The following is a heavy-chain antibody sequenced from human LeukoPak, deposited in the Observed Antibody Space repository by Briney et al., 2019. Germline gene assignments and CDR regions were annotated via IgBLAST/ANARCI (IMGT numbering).Heavy chain of an antibody. CDR1: GYSFTSYW. CDR2: IYPVDSDT. J-gene: IGHJ6*03. D-gene: IGHD6-6*01. Sequence: GESLKISCKGSGYSFTSYWIGWVRQMPGKGLEWMGIIYPVDSDTRYSPSFQGQVTISADKSISPPYLQWNSRKASDPATYYCARGRSMAAEGDYMDVWGKGTTVTVSS. V-gene: IGHV5-51*01. CDR3: ARGRSMAAEGDYMDV.